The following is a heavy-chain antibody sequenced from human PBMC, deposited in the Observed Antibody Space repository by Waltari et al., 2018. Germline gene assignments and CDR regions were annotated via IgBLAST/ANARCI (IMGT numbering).Heavy chain of an antibody. CDR2: IIPMFGTA. D-gene: IGHD6-13*01. Sequence: QVQLVQSGAELKKPGSSVKVSCKASGGSFRTSAITWVRQAPGQGLEWMGGIIPMFGTANYAQKIQDRVTIITDESMTTAYMELSSLTSEDTAVYYCARGGLYGQQLLESAFEIWGQGTKVTVSS. J-gene: IGHJ3*02. CDR1: GGSFRTSA. CDR3: ARGGLYGQQLLESAFEI. V-gene: IGHV1-69*05.